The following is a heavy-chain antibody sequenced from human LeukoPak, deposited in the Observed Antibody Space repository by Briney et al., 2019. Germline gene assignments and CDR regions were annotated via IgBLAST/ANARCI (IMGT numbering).Heavy chain of an antibody. V-gene: IGHV4-34*01. D-gene: IGHD3-22*01. J-gene: IGHJ6*02. CDR3: ARAPRGESDAASGFYGVDV. Sequence: PSETLSLTCAVYGGSFSGYYWSWIRQPPGKGLEWIGEINHSGSTNYNPSLKSRVTISVDTSKNQFSLKLSSVTAADTAIYYCARAPRGESDAASGFYGVDVWGQGTTVTVSS. CDR2: INHSGST. CDR1: GGSFSGYY.